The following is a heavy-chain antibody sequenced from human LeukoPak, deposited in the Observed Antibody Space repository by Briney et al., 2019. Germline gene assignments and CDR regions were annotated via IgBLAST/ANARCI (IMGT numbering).Heavy chain of an antibody. J-gene: IGHJ4*02. CDR1: GYTFTSYY. D-gene: IGHD5-12*01. Sequence: ASVKVSCKASGYTFTSYYMHWVRQAPGQGLEWMGIINPSGGSTSYAQKFQGRVTMTRDMSTSTVYMELSSLRSDDTAVYYCARVVVATWIFDYWGQGTLVTVSS. V-gene: IGHV1-46*01. CDR2: INPSGGST. CDR3: ARVVVATWIFDY.